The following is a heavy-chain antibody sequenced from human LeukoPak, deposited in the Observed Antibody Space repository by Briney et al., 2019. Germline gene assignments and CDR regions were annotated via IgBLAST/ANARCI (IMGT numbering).Heavy chain of an antibody. J-gene: IGHJ4*02. D-gene: IGHD1-7*01. V-gene: IGHV3-21*01. CDR1: GFTFSSYS. CDR2: ISSDSNYI. Sequence: GGSLRLSCAASGFTFSSYSMNWVRQAPGKGLEWVSSISSDSNYIYYADSVRGRFTISRGNAKNSLYLQMNSLRAEDTAVYYCARNTYSGTTVYWGQGTLVTVSS. CDR3: ARNTYSGTTVY.